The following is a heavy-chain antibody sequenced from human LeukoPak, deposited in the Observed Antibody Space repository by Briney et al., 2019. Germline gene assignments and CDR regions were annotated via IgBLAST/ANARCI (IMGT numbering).Heavy chain of an antibody. CDR3: ARRHYYDSSGYYYPYYFDY. Sequence: GGSLKISCKGSGYSFTSYWIGWVRQVPGKGLEWMGIIYPGDSDTRYSPSFQGQVTISADKPISTAYLQWSSLKASDTAMYYCARRHYYDSSGYYYPYYFDYWGQGTLVTVSS. V-gene: IGHV5-51*04. J-gene: IGHJ4*02. CDR2: IYPGDSDT. CDR1: GYSFTSYW. D-gene: IGHD3-22*01.